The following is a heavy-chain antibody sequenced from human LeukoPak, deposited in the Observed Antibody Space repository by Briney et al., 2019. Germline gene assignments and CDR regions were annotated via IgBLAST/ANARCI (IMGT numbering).Heavy chain of an antibody. J-gene: IGHJ5*02. CDR3: AKLGYCSGGSCHPNWFDP. Sequence: GGSLRLSCAASGFTFSSYWMHWVRQAPGKGLVWVSRINRTYYADSVKGRFTISRDNSKNTLYLQMNSLRAEDTAVYYCAKLGYCSGGSCHPNWFDPWGQGTLVTVSS. D-gene: IGHD2-15*01. CDR2: INRT. V-gene: IGHV3-74*01. CDR1: GFTFSSYW.